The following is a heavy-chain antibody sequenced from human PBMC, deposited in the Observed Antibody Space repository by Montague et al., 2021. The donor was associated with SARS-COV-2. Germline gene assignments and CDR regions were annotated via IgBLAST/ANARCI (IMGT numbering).Heavy chain of an antibody. CDR2: IYSTVIT. D-gene: IGHD4-17*01. CDR3: ARDPHDYGWFDP. J-gene: IGHJ5*02. V-gene: IGHV4-61*09. CDR1: GGSTSSASYY. Sequence: TLSLTCTVSGGSTSSASYYWSWVRQPAGKGLEWIGHIYSTVITNYNPSLKSRVTISVDLSKNQFSLKMTSVTAAGTAVYYCARDPHDYGWFDPWGQGTLVTVSS.